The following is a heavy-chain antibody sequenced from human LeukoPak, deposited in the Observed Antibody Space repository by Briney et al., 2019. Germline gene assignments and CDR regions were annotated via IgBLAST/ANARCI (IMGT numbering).Heavy chain of an antibody. CDR1: GGSISSHY. J-gene: IGHJ5*02. V-gene: IGHV4-34*01. Sequence: PSETLSLTCSVSGGSISSHYWSWIRQPPGKGLEWIGEINHSGSTNYNPSLKSRVTISVDTSKNQFSLKLSSVTAADTAVYYCARVLDSSGYYYGFDPWGQGTLVTVSS. CDR2: INHSGST. D-gene: IGHD3-22*01. CDR3: ARVLDSSGYYYGFDP.